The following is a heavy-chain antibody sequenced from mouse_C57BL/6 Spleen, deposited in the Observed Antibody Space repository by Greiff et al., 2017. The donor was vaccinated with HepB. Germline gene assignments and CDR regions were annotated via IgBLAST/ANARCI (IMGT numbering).Heavy chain of an antibody. Sequence: QVQLQQSGAELVRPGTSVKVSCKASGYAFTNYLIEWVKQRPGQGLEWIGVINPGSGGTNYNEKFKGKATLTADKSSSTAYMQLSSLTSEDSAVYFCARSGRLRRVGDYWGQGTSVTVSS. CDR1: GYAFTNYL. V-gene: IGHV1-54*01. CDR2: INPGSGGT. D-gene: IGHD2-2*01. J-gene: IGHJ4*01. CDR3: ARSGRLRRVGDY.